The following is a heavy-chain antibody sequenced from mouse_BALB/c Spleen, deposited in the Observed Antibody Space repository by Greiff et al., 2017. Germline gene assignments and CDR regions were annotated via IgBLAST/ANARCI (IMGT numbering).Heavy chain of an antibody. CDR1: GFTFSSYA. CDR2: ISSGGSYT. Sequence: EVKLMESGGGLVKPGGSLKLSCAASGFTFSSYAMSWVRQSPEKRLEWVAEISSGGSYTYYPDTVTGRFTISRDNAKNTLYLEMSSLRSEDTAMYYCARERGNYGDYAMDYWGQGTSVTVSS. J-gene: IGHJ4*01. CDR3: ARERGNYGDYAMDY. D-gene: IGHD2-1*01. V-gene: IGHV5-9-4*01.